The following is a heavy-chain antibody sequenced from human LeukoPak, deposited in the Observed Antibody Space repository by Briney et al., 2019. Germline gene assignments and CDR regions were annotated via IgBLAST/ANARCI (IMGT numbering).Heavy chain of an antibody. V-gene: IGHV3-7*01. D-gene: IGHD3-22*01. CDR1: GFTFSNYW. CDR2: IKQYGSEK. J-gene: IGHJ4*02. CDR3: ARAKAETSGSIDY. Sequence: PGGSLRLSCVASGFTFSNYWMIWVRQAPGKGLEWVANIKQYGSEKYYVDSVKGRFTISRDNTKNSLYVQVNSLRAEDTAVNYCARAKAETSGSIDYWGQGALVTVSS.